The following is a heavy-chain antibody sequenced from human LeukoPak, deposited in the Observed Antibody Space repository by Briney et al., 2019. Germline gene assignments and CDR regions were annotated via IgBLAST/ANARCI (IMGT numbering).Heavy chain of an antibody. V-gene: IGHV1-69*05. CDR2: IIPIFGTA. CDR1: GGTFSSYA. Sequence: SVKVSCKASGGTFSSYAISWVRQAPGQGLEWMGRIIPIFGTANYAQKFQGRVTITTDESTSTAYMELSSLRSEDTAVYYCAREPRYYYDSSGYYYFDYWSQGTLVTVSS. J-gene: IGHJ4*02. D-gene: IGHD3-22*01. CDR3: AREPRYYYDSSGYYYFDY.